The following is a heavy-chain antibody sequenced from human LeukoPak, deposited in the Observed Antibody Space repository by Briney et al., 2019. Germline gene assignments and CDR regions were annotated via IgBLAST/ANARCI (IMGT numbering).Heavy chain of an antibody. CDR1: GYTFTGYY. Sequence: ASVKVSCKAPGYTFTGYYMHWVRQAPGQGLEWMGWIIPIFGTANYAQKFQGRVTITTDESTSTAYMELSSLRSEDTAVYYCASHYYGSGIGWFDPWGQGTLVTVSS. CDR3: ASHYYGSGIGWFDP. V-gene: IGHV1-69*05. CDR2: IIPIFGTA. D-gene: IGHD3-10*01. J-gene: IGHJ5*02.